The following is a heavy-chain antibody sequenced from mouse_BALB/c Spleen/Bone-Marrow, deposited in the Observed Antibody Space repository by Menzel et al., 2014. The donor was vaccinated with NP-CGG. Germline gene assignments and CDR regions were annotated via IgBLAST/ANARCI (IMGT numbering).Heavy chain of an antibody. CDR2: IYPGDGDT. D-gene: IGHD1-1*01. Sequence: QVQLQQSGAELVRPGSSVKISCKASGYAFSNYWMNWMKQGPGQGLEWIGQIYPGDGDTNYNGEFKGKATLTADRSSNTAYMQLSSLTSEDSAVYFCASRGDYSYSMDYWGQGTSVTVSS. J-gene: IGHJ4*01. CDR3: ASRGDYSYSMDY. CDR1: GYAFSNYW. V-gene: IGHV1-80*01.